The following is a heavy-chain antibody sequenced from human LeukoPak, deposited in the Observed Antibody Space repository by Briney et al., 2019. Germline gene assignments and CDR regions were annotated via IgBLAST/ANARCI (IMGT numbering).Heavy chain of an antibody. V-gene: IGHV4-39*07. CDR2: IYYSGST. Sequence: PSETLSLTCTDSAGSISSSSYYWGWIRQPPGTGLEWIGSIYYSGSTYYNPSLKSRVTISVDTSRNQFSLKLSSVTAADTAVYYCAGGLRGVVPAAIDYFDYWGQGTLVTVSS. D-gene: IGHD2-2*01. CDR3: AGGLRGVVPAAIDYFDY. CDR1: AGSISSSSYY. J-gene: IGHJ4*02.